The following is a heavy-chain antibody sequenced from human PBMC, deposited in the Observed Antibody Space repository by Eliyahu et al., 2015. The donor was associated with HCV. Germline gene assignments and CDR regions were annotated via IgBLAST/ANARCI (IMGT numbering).Heavy chain of an antibody. CDR3: ARGGYLKLYYFDY. Sequence: QVQLQESGPGLVKPSETLSLTCTVSGGSISNNYWTWMRQPPGKGLEWIGDIYYTGSTNYNASLKSRVTISVDTSKNEFSLKLRSVTAADTAVYYCARGGYLKLYYFDYWGQGALVTVSS. CDR2: IYYTGST. J-gene: IGHJ4*02. CDR1: GGSISNNY. D-gene: IGHD5-12*01. V-gene: IGHV4-59*01.